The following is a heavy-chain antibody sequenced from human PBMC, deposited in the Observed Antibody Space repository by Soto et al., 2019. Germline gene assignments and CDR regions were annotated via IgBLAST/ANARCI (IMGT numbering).Heavy chain of an antibody. V-gene: IGHV3-53*01. Sequence: EVQLVESGGGLIQPGGSLRLSCAASGFTVSSNYMSWVRQAPGKGLEWVSVIYSGGSTYYADSVKGRFTISRDNSKNTLYLQMNSLRAEDTAVYYCARVSKQLDYYYYGMDVWGQGTTVTVSS. D-gene: IGHD6-13*01. J-gene: IGHJ6*02. CDR2: IYSGGST. CDR3: ARVSKQLDYYYYGMDV. CDR1: GFTVSSNY.